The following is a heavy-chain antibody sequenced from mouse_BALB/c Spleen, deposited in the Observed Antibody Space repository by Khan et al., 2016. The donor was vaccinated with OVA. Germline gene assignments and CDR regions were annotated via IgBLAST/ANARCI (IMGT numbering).Heavy chain of an antibody. CDR3: ARSVTITTVVATDFDY. Sequence: EVKLLESGPGLVKPSQSLSLTCTVTGYSITSDYAWNWIRQFPGNKLEWMGYISYSGRTSYHPSLQSRISITRQPSTNLFFLQLNSVTTEDTATXSCARSVTITTVVATDFDYWGQGTTLTVSS. D-gene: IGHD1-1*01. V-gene: IGHV3-2*02. J-gene: IGHJ2*01. CDR2: ISYSGRT. CDR1: GYSITSDYA.